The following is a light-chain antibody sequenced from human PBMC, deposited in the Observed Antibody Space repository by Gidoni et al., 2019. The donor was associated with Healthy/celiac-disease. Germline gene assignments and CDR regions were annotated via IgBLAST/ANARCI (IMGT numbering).Light chain of an antibody. J-gene: IGKJ5*01. CDR3: QQSDSTPCT. CDR2: AAS. V-gene: IGKV1-39*01. CDR1: QSISSY. Sequence: DIQMTQSPSSLSASVGDRVTITCRASQSISSYLNWYQQKPGKAPKLLIYAASSLQSGVPSRFSGSGSGTDFTRTISSLQPEDFATYYCQQSDSTPCTFXQXTRLEIK.